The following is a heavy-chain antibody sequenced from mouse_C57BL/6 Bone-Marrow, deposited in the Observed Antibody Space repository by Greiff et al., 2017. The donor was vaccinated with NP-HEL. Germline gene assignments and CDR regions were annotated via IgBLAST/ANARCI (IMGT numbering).Heavy chain of an antibody. CDR2: IDPENGDT. V-gene: IGHV14-4*01. D-gene: IGHD1-1*01. J-gene: IGHJ2*01. CDR3: TTPSNITTVVEGGYFDY. Sequence: VQLQQSGAELVRPGASVKLSCTASGYNIKDDYMHWVKQRPEQGLEWIGWIDPENGDTEYASKFQGKATITADTSSNTAYLQLSSLTSEDPAVYCCTTPSNITTVVEGGYFDYWGQGTTLTVSA. CDR1: GYNIKDDY.